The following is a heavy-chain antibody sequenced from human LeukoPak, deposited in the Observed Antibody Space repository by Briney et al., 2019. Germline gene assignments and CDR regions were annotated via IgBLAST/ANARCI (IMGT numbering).Heavy chain of an antibody. CDR1: GFTFSSYS. D-gene: IGHD4-17*01. J-gene: IGHJ4*02. V-gene: IGHV3-21*01. CDR3: ARLFGGVTTFDY. CDR2: ISSSSSYI. Sequence: GGSLRLSCAASGFTFSSYSMNWVRQAPGKGLEWVSSISSSSSYIYYADSVKGRFTISRDNAKNSLYLQMNSLRAEDTAVYYCARLFGGVTTFDYWGQGALVTVSS.